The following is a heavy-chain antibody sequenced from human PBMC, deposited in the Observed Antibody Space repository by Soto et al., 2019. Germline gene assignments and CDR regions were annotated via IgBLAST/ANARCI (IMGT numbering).Heavy chain of an antibody. CDR2: IIGSDSG. D-gene: IGHD3-10*01. CDR3: AKAPRPDPYQYGSRIDS. CDR1: GFSFSTYA. J-gene: IGHJ4*02. Sequence: EVQLLESGGGQVQPGGSLRLSCAASGFSFSTYAMSWVRQAPGKGLEWVSGIIGSDSGHYADSVKGRFTISRDNSKNTLYLQLNNLPADDTATYYCAKAPRPDPYQYGSRIDSWGRGTLVSVSS. V-gene: IGHV3-23*01.